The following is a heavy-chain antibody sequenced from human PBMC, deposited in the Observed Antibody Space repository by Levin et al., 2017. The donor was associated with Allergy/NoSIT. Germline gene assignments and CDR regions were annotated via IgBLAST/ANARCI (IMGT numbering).Heavy chain of an antibody. CDR3: ARGGVVATIRAIDY. CDR1: GFNFRNYS. D-gene: IGHD5-12*01. J-gene: IGHJ4*02. Sequence: GGSLRLSCAASGFNFRNYSMNWVRQAPGKGLEWVSYISSTSSTIYYADSVKGRFSISRDNAKNSLYLQMNSLRAEDTAVYYCARGGVVATIRAIDYWGQGTLVTVSS. V-gene: IGHV3-48*01. CDR2: ISSTSSTI.